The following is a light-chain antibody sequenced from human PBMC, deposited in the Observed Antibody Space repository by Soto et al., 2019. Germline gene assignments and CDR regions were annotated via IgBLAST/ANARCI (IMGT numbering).Light chain of an antibody. CDR3: SSYTSISTYV. Sequence: QSVLTQPASVSGSPGQSITISCTGTSSDVGGYNFVSWYQQHPDKAPKLIIYDVTNRPSGVSNRFSGSKSGNTASLTISGLQAEDEADYYCSSYTSISTYVFGTGTKATVL. CDR2: DVT. V-gene: IGLV2-14*01. CDR1: SSDVGGYNF. J-gene: IGLJ1*01.